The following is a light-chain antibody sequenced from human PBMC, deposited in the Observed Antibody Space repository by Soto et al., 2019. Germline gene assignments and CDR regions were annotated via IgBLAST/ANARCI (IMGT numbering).Light chain of an antibody. CDR2: AAS. CDR1: QSVSIY. V-gene: IGKV3-20*01. J-gene: IGKJ3*01. Sequence: EIVLTQSPGTLSLSPGGRGTLSCRASQSVSIYLAWYQQKPGQAPRLLIYAASSRATGIPDRFSGSGSGTDFTLSISRLEPEDFAVYYCQQYSDSPFTFGPGTKVDIK. CDR3: QQYSDSPFT.